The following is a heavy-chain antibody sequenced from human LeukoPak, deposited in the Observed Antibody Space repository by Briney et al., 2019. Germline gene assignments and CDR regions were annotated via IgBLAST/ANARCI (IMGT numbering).Heavy chain of an antibody. CDR1: GYTFTGYY. V-gene: IGHV1-2*02. Sequence: ASVKVSCKASGYTFTGYYMHWVRQAPGHGLKWMGWINPNSGGTNYAQKFQGRVTMTRDTSISTAYMELSRLRSDDTAVYYCARQWLVLSAFDIWGQGTMVTVSS. J-gene: IGHJ3*02. D-gene: IGHD6-19*01. CDR3: ARQWLVLSAFDI. CDR2: INPNSGGT.